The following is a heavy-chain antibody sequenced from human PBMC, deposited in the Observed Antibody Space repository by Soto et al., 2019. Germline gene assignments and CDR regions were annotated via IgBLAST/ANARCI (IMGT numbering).Heavy chain of an antibody. J-gene: IGHJ4*02. CDR2: SRNKANSYTT. Sequence: PGGSLRLSCAASGVSLSDHYMDWFRQAPGKGLEWVGRSRNKANSYTTEYAASVKGRFIISRDDSKNSLYLQMNSLKTEDTAVYYCVRLPAAKYYFDCWGQGSLVTVSS. D-gene: IGHD2-2*01. V-gene: IGHV3-72*01. CDR3: VRLPAAKYYFDC. CDR1: GVSLSDHY.